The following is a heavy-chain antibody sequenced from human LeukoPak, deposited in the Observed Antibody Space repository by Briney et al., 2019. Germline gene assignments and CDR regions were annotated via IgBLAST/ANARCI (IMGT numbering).Heavy chain of an antibody. J-gene: IGHJ3*02. CDR3: ARGAGTRSGTFDI. V-gene: IGHV4-61*02. Sequence: SETLSLTCTVSGDSISSGSFYWSWPRQPAGKGLEWIGRSRTSGSTSYSPSLKSRITMSIDTSKNQCSLKLNSVTAPDTAVYYCARGAGTRSGTFDIWGQGTMVTVSS. D-gene: IGHD1/OR15-1a*01. CDR2: SRTSGST. CDR1: GDSISSGSFY.